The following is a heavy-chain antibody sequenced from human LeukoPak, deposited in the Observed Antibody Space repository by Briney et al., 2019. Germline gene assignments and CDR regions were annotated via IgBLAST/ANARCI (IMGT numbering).Heavy chain of an antibody. CDR1: GFTFSSYA. V-gene: IGHV3-64*01. Sequence: GGSLRLSCAASGFTFSSYAMHWVRQAPGKGLEYVSGISSNGGDTHYANSVKGRFTISRDDYKKTLFLQMGSLRVEDMAVYYCVRRTTAGPFDYWGQGTLVTVSS. J-gene: IGHJ4*02. CDR3: VRRTTAGPFDY. D-gene: IGHD1-1*01. CDR2: ISSNGGDT.